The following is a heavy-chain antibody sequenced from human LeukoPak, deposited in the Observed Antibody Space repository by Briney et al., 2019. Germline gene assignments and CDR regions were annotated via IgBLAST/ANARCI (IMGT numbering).Heavy chain of an antibody. CDR1: GFTFSDHY. CDR3: ARGFDYSSGWDY. V-gene: IGHV4-34*01. Sequence: LRLSCAASGFTFSDHYMTWIRQPPGKGLEWIGEINHSGSTNYNPSLKSRVTISVDTSKNQFSLKLSSVTAADTAVYYCARGFDYSSGWDYWGQGTLVTVSS. J-gene: IGHJ4*02. CDR2: INHSGST. D-gene: IGHD6-19*01.